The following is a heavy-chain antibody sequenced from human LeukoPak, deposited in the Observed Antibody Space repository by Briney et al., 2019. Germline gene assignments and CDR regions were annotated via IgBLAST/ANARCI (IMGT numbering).Heavy chain of an antibody. CDR3: ARDRSGSCPSSSPEKINNLFDP. CDR2: IYYSGST. J-gene: IGHJ5*02. CDR1: GGSISSYY. Sequence: SETLSLTCTVSGGSISSYYWSWIRQPPGKGLEWIGYIYYSGSTNYNPSLKSRVTISVDTSKNQFSLKLSSVTAADTAVYYCARDRSGSCPSSSPEKINNLFDPWGQGTLVTVSS. V-gene: IGHV4-59*01. D-gene: IGHD1-26*01.